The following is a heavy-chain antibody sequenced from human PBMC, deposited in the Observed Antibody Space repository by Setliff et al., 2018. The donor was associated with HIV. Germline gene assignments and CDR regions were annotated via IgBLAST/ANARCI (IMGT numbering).Heavy chain of an antibody. CDR1: GFTFSSYS. CDR3: AREPYYDILTGYLDY. Sequence: PGGSLRLSCAASGFTFSSYSMNWVRQAPGKGLEWVSYISPSSTIIYYPDSVKGRFTISRDNAKKSLYLQMNSLRAEDTALYYCAREPYYDILTGYLDYWGQGALVTVSS. J-gene: IGHJ4*02. D-gene: IGHD3-9*01. V-gene: IGHV3-48*01. CDR2: ISPSSTII.